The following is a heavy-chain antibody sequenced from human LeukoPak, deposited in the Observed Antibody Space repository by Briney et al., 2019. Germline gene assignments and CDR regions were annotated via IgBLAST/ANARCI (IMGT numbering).Heavy chain of an antibody. V-gene: IGHV3-33*06. J-gene: IGHJ4*02. D-gene: IGHD2-21*01. CDR1: GFNFRTYG. CDR3: AKETGPYSAFDY. Sequence: QPGGPLRLSCGASGFNFRTYGMHWVRKAPGKGLEWVAVIWDDGRNQFYADSVKGRFTVSRDNSKNTLSLQMNSLRAEDTAVYYCAKETGPYSAFDYWGQGILVTVSP. CDR2: IWDDGRNQ.